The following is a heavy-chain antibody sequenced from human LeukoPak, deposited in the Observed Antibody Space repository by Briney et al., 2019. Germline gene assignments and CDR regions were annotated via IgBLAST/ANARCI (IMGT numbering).Heavy chain of an antibody. CDR1: GFTFSDYY. J-gene: IGHJ1*01. D-gene: IGHD6-6*01. Sequence: GGSLRLSCAASGFTFSDYYMNWIRQAPGRGLEWVSCISSDSSNINYADSVKGRFTISRDNAKNSLYLQVNSLRAEDTAVYYCTREIREYSYFIQWGEGTLVTVSS. CDR3: TREIREYSYFIQ. CDR2: ISSDSSNI. V-gene: IGHV3-11*01.